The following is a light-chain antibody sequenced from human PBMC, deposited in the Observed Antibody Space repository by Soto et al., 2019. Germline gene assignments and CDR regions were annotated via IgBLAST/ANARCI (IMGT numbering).Light chain of an antibody. CDR1: QSVSSY. J-gene: IGKJ2*01. V-gene: IGKV3-11*01. CDR3: QQRSNWPPYN. CDR2: DAS. Sequence: EIVLTQSPATLSLSPGERATLSCRASQSVSSYLAWYQQKPGQAPRLLIYDASNRATGIPARFSGSGSGTDFTLTISSLEPEAFAVYYCQQRSNWPPYNFGQGTKLEIK.